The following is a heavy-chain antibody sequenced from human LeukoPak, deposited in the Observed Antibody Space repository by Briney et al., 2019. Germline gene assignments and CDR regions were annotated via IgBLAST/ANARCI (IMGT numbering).Heavy chain of an antibody. CDR1: GFTSSSYW. D-gene: IGHD3-16*01. CDR3: VSDYVHFDY. CDR2: IKQDGSEK. V-gene: IGHV3-7*01. Sequence: TGGSLRLSCAASGFTSSSYWMSWVRQAPGKGLEWVANIKQDGSEKYYVDSVKGRFTISRDNAKNSLYLQMNSLRAEDTAVYYCVSDYVHFDYWGQGTLVTVSS. J-gene: IGHJ4*02.